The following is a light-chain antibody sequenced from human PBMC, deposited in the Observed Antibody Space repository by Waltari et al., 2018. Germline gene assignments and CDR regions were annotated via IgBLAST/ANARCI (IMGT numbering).Light chain of an antibody. CDR1: SSNIGSNT. CDR3: AAWDDSLNGLYV. V-gene: IGLV1-44*01. J-gene: IGLJ1*01. Sequence: QSVLTQPPSASGTPGQRVTISCAGSSSNIGSNTVNWYQQLPGTAPKLLMYNNNQRPSGVPDRFSGSKSGTSASLAISGLQSDDEADYYCAAWDDSLNGLYVFGTGTKVTVL. CDR2: NNN.